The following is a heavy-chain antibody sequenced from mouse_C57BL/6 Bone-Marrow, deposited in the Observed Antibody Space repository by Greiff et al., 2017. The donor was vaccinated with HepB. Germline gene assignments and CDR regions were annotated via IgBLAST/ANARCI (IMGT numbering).Heavy chain of an antibody. J-gene: IGHJ1*03. V-gene: IGHV5-15*04. CDR3: ARRGRSYWYFDV. CDR2: ISNLAYSI. CDR1: GFTFSDYG. Sequence: EVKVEESGGGLVQPGGSLKLSCAASGFTFSDYGMAWVRQAPRKGPEWVAFISNLAYSIYYADTVTGRFTISRENAKNTLYLEMSSLRSEDTAMYYCARRGRSYWYFDVWGTGTTVTVSS.